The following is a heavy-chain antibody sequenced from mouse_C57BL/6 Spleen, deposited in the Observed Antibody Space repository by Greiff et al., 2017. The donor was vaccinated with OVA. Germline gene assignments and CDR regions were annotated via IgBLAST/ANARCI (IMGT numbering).Heavy chain of an antibody. CDR2: IDPSDSET. D-gene: IGHD2-5*01. CDR3: ATYYSKKGLDY. V-gene: IGHV1-52*01. J-gene: IGHJ2*01. Sequence: QVQLQQPGAELVRPGSSVKLSCKASGYTFTSYWMHWVKQRPIQGLEWIGNIDPSDSETHYNQKFKDKATLTVDKSSSTAYMQLSSLTSEDSAVYYCATYYSKKGLDYWGQGTTLTVSS. CDR1: GYTFTSYW.